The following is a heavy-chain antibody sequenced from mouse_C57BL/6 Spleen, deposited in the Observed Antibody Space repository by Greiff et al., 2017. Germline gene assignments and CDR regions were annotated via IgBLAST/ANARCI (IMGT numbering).Heavy chain of an antibody. V-gene: IGHV1-4*01. CDR2: INPSSGYT. CDR1: GYTFTSYT. D-gene: IGHD2-3*01. Sequence: VQLMESGAELARPGASVKMSCKASGYTFTSYTMHWVKQRPGQGLEWIGYINPSSGYTKYNQKFKDKATLTADKSSSTAYMQLSSLTSEDSAVYYCAREDDGYYVNFDYWGQGTTLTVSS. CDR3: AREDDGYYVNFDY. J-gene: IGHJ2*01.